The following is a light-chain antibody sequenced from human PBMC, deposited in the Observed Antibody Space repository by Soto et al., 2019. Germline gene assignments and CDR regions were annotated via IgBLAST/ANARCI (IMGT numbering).Light chain of an antibody. CDR2: DAS. Sequence: ETRMTQSPDTLSVSLGERATLSCGASQSLRSSLAWYQKKPGQAPRLLIYDASTRATGIPARLSGSGYGTDLTITISGMKSEDFEVYYCQQYNNWPQTFGHGTKVDIK. CDR1: QSLRSS. J-gene: IGKJ1*01. V-gene: IGKV3-15*01. CDR3: QQYNNWPQT.